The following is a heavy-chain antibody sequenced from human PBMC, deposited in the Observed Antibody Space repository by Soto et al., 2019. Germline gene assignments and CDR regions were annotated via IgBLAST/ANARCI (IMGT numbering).Heavy chain of an antibody. CDR2: IIHMFGTA. D-gene: IGHD1-26*01. Sequence: QVQLVQSGAEVKKPGSSVKVSCKASGDTFSSYAINWVRQGPGQGLEWMGGIIHMFGTANYAEKFQGRVTITADESTSTGYMELNSLRSEDTAVYYCARGIVVEAPTGEEYYNYYGMDVWGQGTTVTVSS. V-gene: IGHV1-69*01. CDR3: ARGIVVEAPTGEEYYNYYGMDV. CDR1: GDTFSSYA. J-gene: IGHJ6*02.